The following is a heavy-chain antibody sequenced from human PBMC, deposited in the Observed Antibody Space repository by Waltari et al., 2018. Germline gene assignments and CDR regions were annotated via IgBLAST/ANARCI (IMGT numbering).Heavy chain of an antibody. J-gene: IGHJ4*02. D-gene: IGHD1-26*01. Sequence: EVQLVESGGGLVKPGGSMRLPCAASGFTFSSYSMNWVRKAPGKGVDWVSSISSSSSYIYYADSVKGRFTISRDNAKNSLYLQMNSLRAEDTAVYYCARGYSGSYYGRAFDYWGQGTLVTVSS. CDR1: GFTFSSYS. V-gene: IGHV3-21*01. CDR3: ARGYSGSYYGRAFDY. CDR2: ISSSSSYI.